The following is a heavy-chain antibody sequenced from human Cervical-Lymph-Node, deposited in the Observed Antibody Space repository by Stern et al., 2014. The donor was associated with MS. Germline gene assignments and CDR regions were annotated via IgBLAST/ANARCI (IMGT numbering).Heavy chain of an antibody. CDR1: GFTLRSYG. CDR2: ISDDGKHK. V-gene: IGHV3-30*03. Sequence: VQLEESGGAVVQPGRSLRLSCAASGFTLRSYGKHWVRQAPGKGLEWETVISDDGKHKFYAASVKGRFTISIDNSKNTLHLQMNSVTPDDTAIYYCARDYEDTSMLFDHWGQGTLVTVSS. J-gene: IGHJ4*02. D-gene: IGHD2-8*01. CDR3: ARDYEDTSMLFDH.